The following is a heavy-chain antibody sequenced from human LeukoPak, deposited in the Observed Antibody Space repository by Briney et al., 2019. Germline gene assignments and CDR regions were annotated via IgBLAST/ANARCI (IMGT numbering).Heavy chain of an antibody. V-gene: IGHV4-39*07. CDR2: IYYSGST. CDR3: ARGYSSGWYDY. D-gene: IGHD6-19*01. CDR1: GGSISSSCYY. J-gene: IGHJ4*02. Sequence: SETLSLTCTVSGGSISSSCYYWGWIRQPPGKGLEWIGSIYYSGSTYYNPSLKSRVTISVDTSKNQFSLKLSSVTAADTAVYYCARGYSSGWYDYWGQGTLVTVSS.